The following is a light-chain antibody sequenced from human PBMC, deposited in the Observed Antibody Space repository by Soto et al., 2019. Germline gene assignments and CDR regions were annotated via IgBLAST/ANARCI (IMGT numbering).Light chain of an antibody. J-gene: IGLJ7*01. Sequence: SSELTQPPSVSVSPGQTARITCSGDALSKQSGYWYQQKPGQAPVLVIYKDSERPSGIPERFSGYSSGTTVTLIISGVQAEDEADYYCQSADSSGTYAVFGGGTQLTVL. CDR2: KDS. CDR3: QSADSSGTYAV. V-gene: IGLV3-25*03. CDR1: ALSKQS.